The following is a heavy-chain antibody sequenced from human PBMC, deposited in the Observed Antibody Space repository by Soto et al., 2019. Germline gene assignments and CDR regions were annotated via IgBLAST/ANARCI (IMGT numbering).Heavy chain of an antibody. J-gene: IGHJ6*02. V-gene: IGHV3-73*02. D-gene: IGHD2-2*02. Sequence: EVQLVESGGGLVQPGGSLKLSCAACGYIFRGTAIHWVRQASGKGLEWVGRIRSRANNFATSSAASVKGRFTFSRDDSKNTAYLQMNTLKPEDTAVYYCARGQGAAIGDYYYHGMDVWGQGTTVTLYS. CDR3: ARGQGAAIGDYYYHGMDV. CDR2: IRSRANNFAT. CDR1: GYIFRGTA.